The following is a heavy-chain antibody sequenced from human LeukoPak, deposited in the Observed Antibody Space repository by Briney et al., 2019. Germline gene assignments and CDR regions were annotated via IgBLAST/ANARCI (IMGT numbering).Heavy chain of an antibody. V-gene: IGHV4-39*07. D-gene: IGHD3-3*01. CDR2: IYYSGST. CDR1: GGSISSSSYY. Sequence: SETLSLTCTVSGGSISSSSYYWGWIRQPPGKGLEWIGSIYYSGSTYYNPSLKSRVTISVDTSKNQFSLELSSVTAADTAVYYCARDYDFWSGMGVRFDPWGQGTLVTVSS. CDR3: ARDYDFWSGMGVRFDP. J-gene: IGHJ5*02.